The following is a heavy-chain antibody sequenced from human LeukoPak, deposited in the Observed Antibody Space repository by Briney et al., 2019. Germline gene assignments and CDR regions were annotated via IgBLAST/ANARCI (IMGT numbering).Heavy chain of an antibody. J-gene: IGHJ3*02. Sequence: ASVKVSCKASGYTFTGYYMHWVRQAPGQGLEWMGWINPNSGGTNYAQKFQGRVTMTRDTSISTAYMELSRLRSDDTAVYYCARAILGYCSGGSCYSFDIWGQGTMVTVSS. V-gene: IGHV1-2*02. CDR2: INPNSGGT. CDR1: GYTFTGYY. CDR3: ARAILGYCSGGSCYSFDI. D-gene: IGHD2-15*01.